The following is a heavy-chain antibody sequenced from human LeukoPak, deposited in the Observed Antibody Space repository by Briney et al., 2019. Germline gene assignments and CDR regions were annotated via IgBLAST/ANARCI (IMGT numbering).Heavy chain of an antibody. J-gene: IGHJ5*02. CDR2: INWNNDGI. Sequence: PGGSLRLSCVASGFTFADHAMHWVRRAPGQGLEWVTGINWNNDGIVYAASVKGRFTVSRDNAKNTLYLQMNGLRPEDTAFYYCARDDYNTLGYNFHPWGQGTLVSVSS. D-gene: IGHD1-1*01. CDR3: ARDDYNTLGYNFHP. CDR1: GFTFADHA. V-gene: IGHV3-9*01.